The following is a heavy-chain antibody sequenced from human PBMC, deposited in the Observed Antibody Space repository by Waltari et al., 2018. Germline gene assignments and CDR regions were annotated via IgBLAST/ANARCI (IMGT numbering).Heavy chain of an antibody. CDR1: GFTFGDYA. CDR2: IRSKAYGGTT. CDR3: TRDAYPGSGPFDY. Sequence: EVQLVESGGGLVQPGRSLSLSCTASGFTFGDYAMSWVRQAPGKGLEWVGFIRSKAYGGTTEYAASVKGRFTISRDDSKSIAYLQMNSLKTEDTAVYYCTRDAYPGSGPFDYWGQGTLVTVSS. J-gene: IGHJ4*02. V-gene: IGHV3-49*04. D-gene: IGHD3-10*01.